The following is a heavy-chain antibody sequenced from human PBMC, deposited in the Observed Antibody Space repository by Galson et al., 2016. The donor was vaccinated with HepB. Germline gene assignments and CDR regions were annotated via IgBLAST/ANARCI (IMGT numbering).Heavy chain of an antibody. J-gene: IGHJ6*03. Sequence: SVKVSCKASGGTFSNYAISWVRQAPGQGLEWMGGFIPIFGTPNYAQKFPDRVTITADESSSTAYMELSSLRSEDTAVYYCARGDCSTTSCYPGAFYFYMDVWGKGTTVTVS. D-gene: IGHD2-2*01. CDR1: GGTFSNYA. V-gene: IGHV1-69*13. CDR3: ARGDCSTTSCYPGAFYFYMDV. CDR2: FIPIFGTP.